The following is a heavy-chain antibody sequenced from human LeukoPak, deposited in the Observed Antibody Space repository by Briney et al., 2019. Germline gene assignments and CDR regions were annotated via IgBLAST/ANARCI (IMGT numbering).Heavy chain of an antibody. Sequence: PGGSLRLSCAASGFNFGDYTMHWVRQAPGKGLEWVSTISGSGGSTYYADSVKGRFIISRDNSKNTLYLQMNSLRAEDTAIYYCAKGRRAPLVGTITKSWIDYWGQGTLVTVSS. CDR2: ISGSGGST. D-gene: IGHD1-7*01. V-gene: IGHV3-23*01. J-gene: IGHJ4*02. CDR3: AKGRRAPLVGTITKSWIDY. CDR1: GFNFGDYT.